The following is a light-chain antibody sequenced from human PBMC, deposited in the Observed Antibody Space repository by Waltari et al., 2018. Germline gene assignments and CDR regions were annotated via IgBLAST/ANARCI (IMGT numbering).Light chain of an antibody. CDR1: QSASDW. CDR2: DVS. J-gene: IGKJ1*01. V-gene: IGKV1-5*01. CDR3: QHYSHSSPWT. Sequence: DIQMTQSPSTLSASVLDRVTITCRASQSASDWLAWYQQKPGKAPELLIFDVSTLKSGVPSRFSGRGSGTEFTLTISSLQPDDFATYYCQHYSHSSPWTFGQGTKVEIK.